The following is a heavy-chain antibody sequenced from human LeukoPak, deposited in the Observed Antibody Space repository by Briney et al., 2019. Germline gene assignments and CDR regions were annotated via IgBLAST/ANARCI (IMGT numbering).Heavy chain of an antibody. CDR2: IRYDGSNK. V-gene: IGHV3-30*02. Sequence: GGSLRLSCAASGFTFSSYGMHWVRQAPGKGLEWVAFIRYDGSNKYYADSVKGRFTISRDNSKNTLYLQMNSLRAEDTAVYYCAKDLAIAARGNYWGQGTLVTVSS. D-gene: IGHD6-6*01. CDR3: AKDLAIAARGNY. J-gene: IGHJ4*02. CDR1: GFTFSSYG.